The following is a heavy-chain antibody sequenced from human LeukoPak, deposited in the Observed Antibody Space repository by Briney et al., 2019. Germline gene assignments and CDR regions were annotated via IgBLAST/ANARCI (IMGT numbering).Heavy chain of an antibody. CDR2: MYYSGST. D-gene: IGHD3-3*01. J-gene: IGHJ6*02. V-gene: IGHV4-39*07. CDR3: ATQYDFWSGYYYYYGMDV. CDR1: GGSISSSSYY. Sequence: PSETLSLTCTVSGGSISSSSYYWGWIRQPPGKGLEWIGSMYYSGSTYYNPSLKSRVTISVDTSKNQFSLKLSSVTAADTAVYYCATQYDFWSGYYYYYGMDVWGQGTTVTVSS.